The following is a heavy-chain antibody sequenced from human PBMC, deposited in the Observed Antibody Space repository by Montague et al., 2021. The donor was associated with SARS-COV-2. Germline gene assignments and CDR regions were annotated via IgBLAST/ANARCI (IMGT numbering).Heavy chain of an antibody. D-gene: IGHD1-26*01. CDR2: IYSGDSST. J-gene: IGHJ4*02. Sequence: SLRLSCAASGFTFSNYAMNRVRQAPGKGLEWVSVIYSGDSSTYYADSVKGRFTISRDNSKNTLYLQMNSLRVEDAAVYYCAKGSIVGATDFDNWGQGTLVTVSS. CDR3: AKGSIVGATDFDN. V-gene: IGHV3-23*03. CDR1: GFTFSNYA.